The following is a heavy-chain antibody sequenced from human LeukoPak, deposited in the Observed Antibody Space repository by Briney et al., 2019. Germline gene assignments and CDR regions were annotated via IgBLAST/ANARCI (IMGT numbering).Heavy chain of an antibody. Sequence: SVKVSCKASGYTFTSYDINWVRQAPGQGLEWMGRIIPILGIANYAQKFQGRVTITADKSTSTAYMELSSLRSEDTAVYYCARAETYYDSSGYYGHWGQGTLVTVSS. CDR2: IIPILGIA. D-gene: IGHD3-22*01. CDR1: GYTFTSYD. CDR3: ARAETYYDSSGYYGH. J-gene: IGHJ4*02. V-gene: IGHV1-69*04.